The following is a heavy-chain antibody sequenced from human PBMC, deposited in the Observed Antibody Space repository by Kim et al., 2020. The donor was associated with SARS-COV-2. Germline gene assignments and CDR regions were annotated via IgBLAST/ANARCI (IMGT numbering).Heavy chain of an antibody. D-gene: IGHD3-3*01. Sequence: SETLSLTCTVSGGSISSYYWRWIRQPPGKGLAWIGYIYYSGSTNYNPSLKSRVTISVDTSKNQFSLTLSSVTAAGTAVYYCARADPEFWSGYASGFDYWGQGTLVTVSS. CDR3: ARADPEFWSGYASGFDY. V-gene: IGHV4-59*01. CDR2: IYYSGST. J-gene: IGHJ4*02. CDR1: GGSISSYY.